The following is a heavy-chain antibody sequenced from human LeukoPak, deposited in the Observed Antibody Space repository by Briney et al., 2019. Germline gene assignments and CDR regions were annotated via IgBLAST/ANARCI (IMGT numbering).Heavy chain of an antibody. V-gene: IGHV4-34*01. J-gene: IGHJ4*02. CDR3: ARGPGYCTNGVCYDGFDY. Sequence: SETLSLTCAVYGGSFSGYYWSWIRQPPGKGLEWIGEINHSGGTNYNPSLKSRVTISVDTSKNQFSLKLSSVTAADTAVYYCARGPGYCTNGVCYDGFDYWGQGTLVTVSS. D-gene: IGHD2-8*01. CDR1: GGSFSGYY. CDR2: INHSGGT.